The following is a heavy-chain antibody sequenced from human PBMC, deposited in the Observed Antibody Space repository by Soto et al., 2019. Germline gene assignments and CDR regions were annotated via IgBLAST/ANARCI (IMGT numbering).Heavy chain of an antibody. D-gene: IGHD5-12*01. J-gene: IGHJ4*02. CDR1: GGTFSSYA. CDR3: ARDLRDGYNYPMGY. V-gene: IGHV1-69*13. CDR2: IIPIFGTA. Sequence: ASVKVSCKASGGTFSSYAISWVRQAPGQGLEWMGGIIPIFGTANYAQKFQGRVTITADESTSTAYMELSSLRSEDTAVYYCARDLRDGYNYPMGYWRQGTLVTVSS.